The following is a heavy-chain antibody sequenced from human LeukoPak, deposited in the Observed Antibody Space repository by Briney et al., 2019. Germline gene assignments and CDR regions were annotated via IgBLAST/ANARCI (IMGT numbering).Heavy chain of an antibody. CDR3: AKYGNSGWVTDY. CDR1: GGSIGSNY. CDR2: IYYTGGT. D-gene: IGHD6-19*01. V-gene: IGHV4-59*08. Sequence: KPSETLSLTCTVSGGSIGSNYWTWIRQPPGKGLEYIGYIYYTGGTNYNPSLKSRVTISVDTSKNQFSLKLSSVTAADTAVYFCAKYGNSGWVTDYWGQGTLVTVSS. J-gene: IGHJ4*02.